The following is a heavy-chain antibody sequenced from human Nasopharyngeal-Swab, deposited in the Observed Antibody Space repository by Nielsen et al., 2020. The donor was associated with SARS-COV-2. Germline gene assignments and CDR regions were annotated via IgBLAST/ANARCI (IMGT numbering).Heavy chain of an antibody. CDR3: ARQRTTLTLGRAFDL. Sequence: GESLKISCKGFGHSFSNYWFAWVRQMPGKGLEWMGIIYPGNSDTRYSPSFQGQVTISADKSISTAYLQWSSLRASDTAIYYCARQRTTLTLGRAFDLWGLGTMVTVSS. CDR2: IYPGNSDT. J-gene: IGHJ3*01. V-gene: IGHV5-51*01. D-gene: IGHD4-17*01. CDR1: GHSFSNYW.